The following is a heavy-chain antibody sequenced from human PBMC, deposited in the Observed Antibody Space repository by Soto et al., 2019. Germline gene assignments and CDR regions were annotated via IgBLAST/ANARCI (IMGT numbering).Heavy chain of an antibody. CDR3: GRDPSGYSYGLIDY. Sequence: PGGSLRLSCAASGFSFSSYWMHWVRQVPGKGLVWVSRVNSDGSSTSYADSVKGRFTISRDNAKNTLYLQINSLRAEDTALYYCGRDPSGYSYGLIDYWGQGNQVTVSS. CDR2: VNSDGSST. J-gene: IGHJ4*02. D-gene: IGHD5-18*01. CDR1: GFSFSSYW. V-gene: IGHV3-74*01.